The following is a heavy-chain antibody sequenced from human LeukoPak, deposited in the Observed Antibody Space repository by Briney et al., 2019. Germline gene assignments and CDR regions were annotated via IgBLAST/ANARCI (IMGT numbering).Heavy chain of an antibody. CDR2: IKEDGTQK. J-gene: IGHJ4*02. CDR3: VRAGWELDY. CDR1: GFTFKYYW. D-gene: IGHD1-26*01. V-gene: IGHV3-7*01. Sequence: GGSLRLSCAASGFTFKYYWMTWVRQAPGKGLEWVANIKEDGTQKFYVDSVKGRFTISRDDAKNSVFLQMNSLTAEDTAAYYCVRAGWELDYWGQGALVTVSS.